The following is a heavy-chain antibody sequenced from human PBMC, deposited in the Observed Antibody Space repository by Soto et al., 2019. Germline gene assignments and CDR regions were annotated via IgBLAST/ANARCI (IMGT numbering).Heavy chain of an antibody. CDR1: GGTFSSYA. J-gene: IGHJ5*02. CDR3: ARNRGVVVVVAATAPGWFDP. CDR2: IIPIFGTA. Sequence: SVKVSCKASGGTFSSYAISWVRQAPGQGLEWMGGIIPIFGTANYAQKFQGRVTITADKSTSTAYMELSSLRSEDTAVYYCARNRGVVVVVAATAPGWFDPWGQGTLVTVSS. V-gene: IGHV1-69*06. D-gene: IGHD2-15*01.